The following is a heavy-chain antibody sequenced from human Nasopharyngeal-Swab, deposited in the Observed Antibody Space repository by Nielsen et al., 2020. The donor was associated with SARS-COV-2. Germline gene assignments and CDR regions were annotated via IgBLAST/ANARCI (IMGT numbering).Heavy chain of an antibody. CDR3: ARGFSGAAAGTDY. CDR2: IYYSGST. D-gene: IGHD6-13*01. J-gene: IGHJ4*02. Sequence: WIRQRPGKGLEWIGYIYYSGSTYYNPSLKSRVTISVDTSKNQFSLKLSSVTAADTAVYYCARGFSGAAAGTDYWGQGTLVTVSS. V-gene: IGHV4-31*02.